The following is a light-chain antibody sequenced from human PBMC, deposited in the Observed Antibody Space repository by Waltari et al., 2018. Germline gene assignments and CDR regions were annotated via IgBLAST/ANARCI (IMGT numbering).Light chain of an antibody. CDR2: AVS. V-gene: IGKV3-20*01. Sequence: EIVLTQSPGTLSLYPGERATLSCWASQCVGSSYLAWFQQKHGQSPRLLIYAVSSRATGIPDRFSGSGSGTDFTLTINRLEPEDSAVYYCQQYGSPPYTFGQGTKLEL. CDR3: QQYGSPPYT. J-gene: IGKJ2*01. CDR1: QCVGSSY.